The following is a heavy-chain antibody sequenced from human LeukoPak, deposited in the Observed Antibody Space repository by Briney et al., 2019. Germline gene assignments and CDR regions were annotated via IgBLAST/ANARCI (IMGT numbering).Heavy chain of an antibody. V-gene: IGHV1-69*13. CDR2: IIPIFGTA. CDR3: ARDQDYYDSSGLAPFGY. D-gene: IGHD3-22*01. Sequence: SVKVSCKASGGTFSIYAISWVRQAPGQGLEWMGGIIPIFGTANYAQKFQGRVTITADESTSTAYMELSSLRSEDTAVYYCARDQDYYDSSGLAPFGYWGQGTLVTVSS. J-gene: IGHJ4*02. CDR1: GGTFSIYA.